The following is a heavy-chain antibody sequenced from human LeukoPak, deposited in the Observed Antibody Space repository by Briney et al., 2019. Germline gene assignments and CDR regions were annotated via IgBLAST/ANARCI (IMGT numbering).Heavy chain of an antibody. CDR3: ARASGGYYDSSGYYRAPNFDY. CDR1: GGSLSSSNG. CDR2: IYYSGGT. J-gene: IGHJ4*02. D-gene: IGHD3-22*01. V-gene: IGHV4-4*02. Sequence: PSETLSLTCAVSGGSLSSSNGWSWVRRPPGKGLEWIGYIYYSGGTNYNPSLKSRVTISVDKSKNQFSLKLSSVTAADTAVYHCARASGGYYDSSGYYRAPNFDYWGQGTLVTVSS.